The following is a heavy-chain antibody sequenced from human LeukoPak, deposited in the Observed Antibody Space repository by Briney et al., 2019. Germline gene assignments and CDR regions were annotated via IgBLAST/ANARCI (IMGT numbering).Heavy chain of an antibody. Sequence: PSETLSLTCTVSGYSISSGYYWGWIRQPPGKGLEWIGSIYHSGSTYYNPSLKSRVTISVDTSKNQFSLKLSPVTAADTAVYYCARAEGDMDTAMIDYWGQGTLVTVSS. J-gene: IGHJ4*02. CDR1: GYSISSGYY. V-gene: IGHV4-38-2*02. CDR3: ARAEGDMDTAMIDY. CDR2: IYHSGST. D-gene: IGHD5-18*01.